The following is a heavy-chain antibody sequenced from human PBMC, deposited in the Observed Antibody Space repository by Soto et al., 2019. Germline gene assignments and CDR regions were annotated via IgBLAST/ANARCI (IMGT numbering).Heavy chain of an antibody. V-gene: IGHV1-18*04. D-gene: IGHD3-3*01. J-gene: IGHJ4*02. CDR3: ARVSITISGVVITPSFDH. CDR1: GFPFTSYG. CDR2: ISGSKGQT. Sequence: ASVKVCFKASGFPFTSYGFTLVRQAPGQGLEWMGWISGSKGQTNYSHKFQGRVTMTTDTSTSTAYMEVRSLSSDDTAIYYCARVSITISGVVITPSFDHWGQGTLVTVSS.